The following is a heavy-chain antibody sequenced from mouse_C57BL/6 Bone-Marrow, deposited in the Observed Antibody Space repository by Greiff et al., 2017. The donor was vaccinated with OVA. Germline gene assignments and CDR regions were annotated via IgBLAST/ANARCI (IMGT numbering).Heavy chain of an antibody. Sequence: QVHVKQPGTELVKPGASVKLSCKASGYTFTSYWMHWVKQRPGQGLEWIGNINPSNGGTNYNEKFKSKATLTVDKSSSTAYMQLSSLTSEDSAVYYCARRSFPGAMDYWGQGTSVTVSS. CDR2: INPSNGGT. V-gene: IGHV1-53*01. J-gene: IGHJ4*01. CDR3: ARRSFPGAMDY. CDR1: GYTFTSYW.